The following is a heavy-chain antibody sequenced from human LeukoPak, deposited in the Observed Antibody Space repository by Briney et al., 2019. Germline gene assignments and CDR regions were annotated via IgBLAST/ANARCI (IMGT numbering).Heavy chain of an antibody. CDR3: AKALGGRDAFNL. V-gene: IGHV3-23*01. Sequence: PGESLRLSCAASGFTYSDYAMSWVRQAPGKGLKWVSIMSGSGGTTYYARSVKGRFTISRDNSRNTLFLQMNSLRVEDTAVYYCAKALGGRDAFNLWGQGALVTVSS. CDR1: GFTYSDYA. D-gene: IGHD5-24*01. J-gene: IGHJ5*02. CDR2: MSGSGGTT.